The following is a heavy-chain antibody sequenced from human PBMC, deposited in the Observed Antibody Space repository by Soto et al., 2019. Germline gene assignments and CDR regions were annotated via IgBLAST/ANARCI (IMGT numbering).Heavy chain of an antibody. CDR2: IIPIFGTA. D-gene: IGHD6-6*01. CDR1: GGTFSSYA. Sequence: SVKVSCKASGGTFSSYAISWVRQAPGQGLEWMGGIIPIFGTANYAQKFQGRVTITADESTSTAYMELSSLRSEDTAVYYCARFRYSSSSDFDYWGQGTLVTVSS. CDR3: ARFRYSSSSDFDY. J-gene: IGHJ4*02. V-gene: IGHV1-69*13.